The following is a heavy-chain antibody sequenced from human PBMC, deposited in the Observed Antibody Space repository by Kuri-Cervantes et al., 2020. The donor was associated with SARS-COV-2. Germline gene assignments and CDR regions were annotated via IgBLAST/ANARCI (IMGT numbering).Heavy chain of an antibody. Sequence: ASVKVSCKASGYTFTGYYMHWVRQAPGQGLEWMGWISAYNGNTNYAQKFQGRVTMTRDTSISTAYMELSRLRSDDTAVYYCAITSIAYDFWSGYSHAEYFQHWGQGTLVTVSS. J-gene: IGHJ1*01. D-gene: IGHD3-3*01. V-gene: IGHV1-2*02. CDR3: AITSIAYDFWSGYSHAEYFQH. CDR1: GYTFTGYY. CDR2: ISAYNGNT.